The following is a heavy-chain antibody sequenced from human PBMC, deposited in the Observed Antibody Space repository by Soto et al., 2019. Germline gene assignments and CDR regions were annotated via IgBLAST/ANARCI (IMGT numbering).Heavy chain of an antibody. D-gene: IGHD6-13*01. CDR1: GGSISSYY. CDR3: ARVAAAGMDNLYNWFDP. J-gene: IGHJ5*02. CDR2: IYYSGST. Sequence: NPSETLSLTCTVSGGSISSYYWSWIRQPPGKGLEWIGYIYYSGSTNYNPSLKSRVTISVDTSKNQFSLKLSSVTAADTAVYYCARVAAAGMDNLYNWFDPWGQGTLVTVSS. V-gene: IGHV4-59*01.